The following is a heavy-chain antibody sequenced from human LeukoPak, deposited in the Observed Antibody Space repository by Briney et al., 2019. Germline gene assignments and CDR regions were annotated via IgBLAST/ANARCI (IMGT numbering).Heavy chain of an antibody. CDR1: GFTFSSSE. CDR2: MSHSGSLI. CDR3: AELGITMIGGV. Sequence: GGSLRLSCATSGFTFSSSEMNWVRQAPGKGLEWLSYMSHSGSLILYADSVKGRFTISRDNAKNSLYLQMNSLRVEDTAVYYCAELGITMIGGVWGKGTTVTISS. V-gene: IGHV3-48*03. D-gene: IGHD3-10*02. J-gene: IGHJ6*04.